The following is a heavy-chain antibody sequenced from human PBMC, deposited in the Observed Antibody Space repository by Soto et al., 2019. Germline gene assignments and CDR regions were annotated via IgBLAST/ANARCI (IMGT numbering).Heavy chain of an antibody. CDR2: LNGSGGST. D-gene: IGHD3-10*01. Sequence: GGSLRLSCAASGFTFSNYAMTWVRQAPGKGLEWVSGLNGSGGSTSSADSVKGRFAISRDNSKNTLYLQMNSLRDGDTAVYYCARGFSAGKGSPPDYWGQGTMVTVYS. CDR3: ARGFSAGKGSPPDY. V-gene: IGHV3-23*01. CDR1: GFTFSNYA. J-gene: IGHJ4*02.